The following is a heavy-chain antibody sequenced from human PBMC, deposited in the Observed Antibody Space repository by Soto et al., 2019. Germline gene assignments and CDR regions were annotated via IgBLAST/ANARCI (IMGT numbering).Heavy chain of an antibody. CDR3: AKYLWWQEYGDPVEY. Sequence: QVQLVESGGGVVQPGRSLRLSCAASGFTFSTYGIHWVRQAPGKGLEWVAVISYDGSKEYYADSVKGRFTVSRDNSKNTLYLQRNSLRAEDTAVYYCAKYLWWQEYGDPVEYWGQGTLVTVSS. CDR2: ISYDGSKE. D-gene: IGHD4-17*01. CDR1: GFTFSTYG. V-gene: IGHV3-30*18. J-gene: IGHJ4*02.